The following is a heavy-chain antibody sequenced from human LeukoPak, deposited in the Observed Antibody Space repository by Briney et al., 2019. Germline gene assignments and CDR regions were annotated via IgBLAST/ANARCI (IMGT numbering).Heavy chain of an antibody. CDR2: ISIGSSII. D-gene: IGHD3-10*02. CDR3: AELGITMIGGV. V-gene: IGHV3-48*01. J-gene: IGHJ6*04. Sequence: GGSLRLSCAASGFTFSSYSMNWVRQAPGKGLEWVSYISIGSSIIYYADSVKGRFTISRDNAKNSLYLQMNSLRAEDTAVYYCAELGITMIGGVWGKGTTVTISS. CDR1: GFTFSSYS.